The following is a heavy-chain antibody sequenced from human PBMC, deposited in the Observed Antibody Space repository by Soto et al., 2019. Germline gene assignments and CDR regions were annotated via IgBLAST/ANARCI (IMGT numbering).Heavy chain of an antibody. D-gene: IGHD5-12*01. CDR3: ARGRIVASIHDAFEI. J-gene: IGHJ3*02. CDR1: GYPFTSYG. CDR2: ISAYNGNR. Sequence: QGQLLQSGDEVKKPGASVRVSCRASGYPFTSYGISWVRQAPGQGLEWVSWISAYNGNRDTAQKFQGRVTMTIDTSTDTAHMELGDPISADTAVYYCARGRIVASIHDAFEIWGQGTMVTVSS. V-gene: IGHV1-18*01.